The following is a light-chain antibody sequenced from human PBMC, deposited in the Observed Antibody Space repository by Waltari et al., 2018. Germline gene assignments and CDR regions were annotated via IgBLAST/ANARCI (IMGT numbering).Light chain of an antibody. V-gene: IGLV2-11*01. CDR1: SSNVGGYHY. CDR3: CSYAGSFTLL. Sequence: QSALTQPRPVSGSPGQSVTISCTGTSSNVGGYHYVSWYQQHPGKAPKLMIYDITQRPSGVPDRFSGSKSGNTASLTISGLQADDEADYYCCSYAGSFTLLFGGGTRVTVL. CDR2: DIT. J-gene: IGLJ2*01.